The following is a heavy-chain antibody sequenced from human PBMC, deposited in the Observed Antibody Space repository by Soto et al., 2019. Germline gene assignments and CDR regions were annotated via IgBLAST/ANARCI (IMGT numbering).Heavy chain of an antibody. Sequence: VRLSCAASGFTLSGYAMDWGRQAPGKGLEYVSGISSNGVGTYYANSVQGRFTISRDNSKNTVYLQMGSLRPEDMAVYYCARRARPDFYYMDVWGKGTTVTVSS. CDR2: ISSNGVGT. CDR1: GFTLSGYA. V-gene: IGHV3-64*01. CDR3: ARRARPDFYYMDV. J-gene: IGHJ6*03. D-gene: IGHD6-6*01.